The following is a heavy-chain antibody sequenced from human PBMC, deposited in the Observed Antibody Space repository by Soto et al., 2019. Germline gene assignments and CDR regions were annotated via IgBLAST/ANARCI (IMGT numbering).Heavy chain of an antibody. CDR3: ARVPVVGYPADY. CDR1: GYTFTGYA. J-gene: IGHJ4*02. CDR2: INAGNANT. Sequence: QVQLVQSGAEVKKPGASVKVSCKASGYTFTGYAMHWVRQAPGQRLEWMGWINAGNANTKYSQKFQGRVTITRDTSASTAYMELSSLRSEDTAVYYCARVPVVGYPADYWGQGTLVTVSS. V-gene: IGHV1-3*01. D-gene: IGHD6-25*01.